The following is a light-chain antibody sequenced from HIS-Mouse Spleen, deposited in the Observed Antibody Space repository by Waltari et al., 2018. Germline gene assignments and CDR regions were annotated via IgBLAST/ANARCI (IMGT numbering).Light chain of an antibody. CDR1: NIGSKS. CDR3: QVWDSSSDHVV. Sequence: SYVLTQPPSVSVAPGKTARITCGGNNIGSKSVHWYQQRPGQAPVLVVYDDSDRPSGIPEGFSGSNAGKTATLTISRVEAGDEADYYCQVWDSSSDHVVFGGGTKLTVL. V-gene: IGLV3-21*03. CDR2: DDS. J-gene: IGLJ2*01.